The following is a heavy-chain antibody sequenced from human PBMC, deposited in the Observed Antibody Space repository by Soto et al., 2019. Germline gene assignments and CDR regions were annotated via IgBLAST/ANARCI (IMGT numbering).Heavy chain of an antibody. V-gene: IGHV3-30*18. CDR3: AKEGTTKVSRWDDY. J-gene: IGHJ4*02. CDR1: GFICSDFG. D-gene: IGHD4-4*01. Sequence: QVQLVESGGGVVQPGGSLRLSCAASGFICSDFGLDWFRQDPVKGLEWVAVISHEGSVQYYSDSVKGRFTVSRDNSKNKVYLKMNILRPEDTAMYHCAKEGTTKVSRWDDYWGQGTLVTVSS. CDR2: ISHEGSVQ.